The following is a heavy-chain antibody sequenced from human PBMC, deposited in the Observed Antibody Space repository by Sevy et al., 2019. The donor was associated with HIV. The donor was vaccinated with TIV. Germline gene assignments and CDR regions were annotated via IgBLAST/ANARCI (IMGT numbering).Heavy chain of an antibody. J-gene: IGHJ3*01. CDR3: ARDYGGLNAFDF. CDR2: ISRSNTYI. Sequence: GGSLRLSCAASGFTFSSYSMNWVRQAPGKGLEWVASISRSNTYIYYAYSVKGRFTISRDDAKNSLYLQMNSLRAEDTAVYYCARDYGGLNAFDFWGQGTMVTVSS. CDR1: GFTFSSYS. V-gene: IGHV3-21*01. D-gene: IGHD4-17*01.